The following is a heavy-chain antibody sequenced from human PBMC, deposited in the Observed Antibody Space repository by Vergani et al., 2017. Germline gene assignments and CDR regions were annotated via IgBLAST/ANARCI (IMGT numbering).Heavy chain of an antibody. Sequence: EVQLLESGGGLVQPGGSLRLSCAASGFTFSSYAMSWVRQAPGKGLEWVSAISGSGGSTYYADSVKGRFTISRDNSKNTLYLQMNSLRAEDTAVYYCAKSERITTVTTTGNYGMDVWGQGTTVTVSS. CDR1: GFTFSSYA. V-gene: IGHV3-23*01. CDR2: ISGSGGST. J-gene: IGHJ6*02. D-gene: IGHD4-17*01. CDR3: AKSERITTVTTTGNYGMDV.